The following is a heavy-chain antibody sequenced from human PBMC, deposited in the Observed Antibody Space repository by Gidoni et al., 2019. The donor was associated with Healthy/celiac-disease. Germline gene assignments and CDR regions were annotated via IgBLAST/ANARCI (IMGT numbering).Heavy chain of an antibody. D-gene: IGHD3-16*01. CDR2: IYYSGST. J-gene: IGHJ5*02. CDR1: GGSISSYY. Sequence: QVQLQESGPGLVKPSETLSLTCTVAGGSISSYYWSWIRQPPGKGLEWIGYIYYSGSTNYNPSLKSRVTISVDTSKNQFSLKLSSVTAADTAVYYCARDRVGDGWFDPWGQGTLVTVSS. CDR3: ARDRVGDGWFDP. V-gene: IGHV4-59*01.